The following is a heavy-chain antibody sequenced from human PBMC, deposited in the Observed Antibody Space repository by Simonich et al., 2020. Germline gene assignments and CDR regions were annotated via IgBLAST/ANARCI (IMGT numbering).Heavy chain of an antibody. J-gene: IGHJ4*02. CDR2: ISSYNSNT. D-gene: IGHD2-15*01. CDR3: ARASRGTWWYYYFDY. CDR1: GYTFNSYG. V-gene: IGHV1-18*01. Sequence: QVQLVQSGAEVKKPGASVKVYCKASGYTFNSYGISWVPQAPGKGLEWLGWISSYNSNTTDATKLQGRVTKTTDTSTSKAYLELRSLRSDDTAVYYCARASRGTWWYYYFDYWGQGTLVTVSS.